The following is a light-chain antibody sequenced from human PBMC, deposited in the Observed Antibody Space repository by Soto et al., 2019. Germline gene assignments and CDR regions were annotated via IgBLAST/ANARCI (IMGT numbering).Light chain of an antibody. CDR2: DAS. Sequence: EIVLTQSPSTLSLSLGERATLSCRASQSIGSHLAWYQHKLGQPPRLLIYDASNRATGIPVRFSGSGSGTDFTLTISSLEPEDFAVYYCQQRSTWPPFSFGPGTKVDIK. CDR3: QQRSTWPPFS. CDR1: QSIGSH. J-gene: IGKJ3*01. V-gene: IGKV3-11*01.